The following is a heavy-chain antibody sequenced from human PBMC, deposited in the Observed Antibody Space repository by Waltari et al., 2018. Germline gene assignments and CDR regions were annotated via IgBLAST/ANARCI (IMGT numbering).Heavy chain of an antibody. CDR3: ARDERRHAFDI. J-gene: IGHJ3*02. CDR1: GFPFSSYW. CDR2: IKQDGSEK. V-gene: IGHV3-7*01. Sequence: EVQLVESGGGLVQPGGSLRLSCAAPGFPFSSYWMSWVRQAPGKGLEWVANIKQDGSEKYYVDSVKGRFTISRDNAKNSLYLQMNSLRAEDTAVYYCARDERRHAFDIWGQGTMVTVSS.